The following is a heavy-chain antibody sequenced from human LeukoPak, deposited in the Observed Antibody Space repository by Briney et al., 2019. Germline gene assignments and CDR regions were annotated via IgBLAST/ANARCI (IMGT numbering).Heavy chain of an antibody. Sequence: GGSLRLSCAASGFTFSSHAMSWVRQAPGKGLEWVSIIYTGGNTYYADSVKGRFTISRDNAKNSLYLQMNSLRAEDTAVYYCAREGSGWFRAFDIWGQGTMVTVSS. J-gene: IGHJ3*02. CDR3: AREGSGWFRAFDI. V-gene: IGHV3-66*01. CDR1: GFTFSSHA. D-gene: IGHD6-19*01. CDR2: IYTGGNT.